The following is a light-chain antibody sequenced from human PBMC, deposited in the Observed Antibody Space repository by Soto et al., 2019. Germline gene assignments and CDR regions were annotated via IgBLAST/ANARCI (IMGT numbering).Light chain of an antibody. CDR3: AAWYDSLSGPV. CDR1: TSNIGTNY. Sequence: QSVLTQPPSASGTPGQRVTISCSGSTSNIGTNYVYWYQQLPGTAPRLLMYSTNKRPSGVPDRFSGSKSGTSAFLAITGLRSEDEANYYCAAWYDSLSGPVFGGGTKLTVL. J-gene: IGLJ2*01. CDR2: STN. V-gene: IGLV1-47*02.